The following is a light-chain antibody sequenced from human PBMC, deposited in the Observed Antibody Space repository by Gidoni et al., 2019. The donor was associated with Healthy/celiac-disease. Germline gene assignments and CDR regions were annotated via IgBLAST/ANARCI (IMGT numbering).Light chain of an antibody. J-gene: IGLJ2*01. CDR1: SSDVGGYNY. Sequence: QSALTQPAAVSGAHGQAITISCTGTSSDVGGYNYVSWYQQHPGKAPKLMIYEVSTRPSGVSTRFSGSKSGNTASLTISGLQAEDEADYYCSSSTSSSTLVFGGGPKLTVL. CDR2: EVS. V-gene: IGLV2-14*01. CDR3: SSSTSSSTLV.